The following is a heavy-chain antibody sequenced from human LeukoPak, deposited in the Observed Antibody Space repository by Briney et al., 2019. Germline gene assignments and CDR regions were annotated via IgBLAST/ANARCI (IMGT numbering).Heavy chain of an antibody. D-gene: IGHD1-26*01. V-gene: IGHV1-69*01. Sequence: SVKVSCKASGGTFSSYAISWVRQAPGQGLEWMGGIVPIFGTANYAQKFQGRDTITADESTIAAYMELSSLRSEDTAVYYCARLVGATPGNWFEPWGQGTLVTVSS. CDR1: GGTFSSYA. CDR2: IVPIFGTA. J-gene: IGHJ5*02. CDR3: ARLVGATPGNWFEP.